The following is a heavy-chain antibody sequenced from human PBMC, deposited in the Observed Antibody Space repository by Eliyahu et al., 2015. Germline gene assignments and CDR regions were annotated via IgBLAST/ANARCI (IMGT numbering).Heavy chain of an antibody. V-gene: IGHV4-59*01. CDR2: IYYSGST. CDR1: GGSISSYY. CDR3: ARVAYSYGQLYYFDY. D-gene: IGHD5-18*01. Sequence: QVQLQESGPGLVKPSETLSLTCTVSGGSISSYYWSWIRQPPGKGLEWIGYIYYSGSTNYNPSLKSRVTISVDTSKNQFSLKLSSVTAADTAVYYCARVAYSYGQLYYFDYWGQGTLVTVSS. J-gene: IGHJ4*02.